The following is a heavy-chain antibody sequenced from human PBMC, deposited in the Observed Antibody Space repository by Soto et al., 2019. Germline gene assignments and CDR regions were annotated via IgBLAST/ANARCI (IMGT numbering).Heavy chain of an antibody. D-gene: IGHD2-8*01. J-gene: IGHJ5*02. CDR2: IIPIFGTA. CDR3: ARGYCTNGVCYLDSPYNWFDP. Sequence: SVWVSCKASGGTFSSYAISWVRQAPGQGLEWMGGIIPIFGTANYAQKFQGRVTITADESTSKAYMELSSLRSEDTAVYYCARGYCTNGVCYLDSPYNWFDPWGQGTLVNVSS. V-gene: IGHV1-69*13. CDR1: GGTFSSYA.